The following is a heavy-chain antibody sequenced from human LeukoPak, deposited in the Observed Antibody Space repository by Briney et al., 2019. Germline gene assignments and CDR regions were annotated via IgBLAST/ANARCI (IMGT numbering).Heavy chain of an antibody. CDR2: IIPIFGTA. CDR3: ARAAAVNDPDY. V-gene: IGHV1-69*13. CDR1: GRSFSIYA. Sequence: SVKVSCKSSGRSFSIYAISGVPQAPGQGLEWMGGIIPIFGTANYAQKFQGRVTITADESTSTAYMELSSLRSEDTAVYYCARAAAVNDPDYWGQGTLVTVSS. J-gene: IGHJ4*02. D-gene: IGHD6-13*01.